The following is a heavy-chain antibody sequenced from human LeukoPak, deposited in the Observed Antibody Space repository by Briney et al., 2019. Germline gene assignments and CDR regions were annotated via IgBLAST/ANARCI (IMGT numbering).Heavy chain of an antibody. CDR3: ARPLDCNYGGTAFDI. V-gene: IGHV4-39*01. Sequence: SETLSLTCTVSGGSVSNSNYCWGWIRQPPGKQLEWIGSIDYSGSPLYNPSLKSRVTISVDTSKNQFSLKLSSVTAPDTAVYYCARPLDCNYGGTAFDIWGQGTMVTVSS. CDR2: IDYSGSP. D-gene: IGHD4-23*01. J-gene: IGHJ3*02. CDR1: GGSVSNSNYC.